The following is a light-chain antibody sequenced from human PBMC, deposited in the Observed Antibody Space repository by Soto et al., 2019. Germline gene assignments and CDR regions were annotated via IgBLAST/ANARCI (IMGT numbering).Light chain of an antibody. CDR2: LNSDGSH. CDR3: QTWDTGIRV. Sequence: QPVLTQSPAASASLGASVKLTCTLSSRHSSYAIAWHQQQPEKGPRYLMNLNSDGSHSKGDGIPDRFSGSSSGAERYLTISSLQSEDEADYYCQTWDTGIRVFGGGTKLTVL. J-gene: IGLJ3*02. V-gene: IGLV4-69*01. CDR1: SRHSSYA.